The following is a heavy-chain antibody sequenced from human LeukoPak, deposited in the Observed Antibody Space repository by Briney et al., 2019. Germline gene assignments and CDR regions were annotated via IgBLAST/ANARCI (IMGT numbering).Heavy chain of an antibody. Sequence: GGSLRLSCAASGFTFSSYWMSWVRQAPGMGLEWVANIKQDGSEKYYVDSVKGRFTISRDNAKNSLYLQMNSLRAEDTAVYYCARDLLLWFGEFRFDPWGQGTLVTVSS. CDR3: ARDLLLWFGEFRFDP. D-gene: IGHD3-10*01. J-gene: IGHJ5*02. CDR2: IKQDGSEK. V-gene: IGHV3-7*03. CDR1: GFTFSSYW.